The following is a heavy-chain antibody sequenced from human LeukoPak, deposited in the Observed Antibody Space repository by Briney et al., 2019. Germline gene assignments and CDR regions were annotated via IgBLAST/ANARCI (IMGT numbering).Heavy chain of an antibody. D-gene: IGHD6-19*01. J-gene: IGHJ4*02. CDR1: GFSFSSYA. CDR3: AKRSGYTTGWFFDF. V-gene: IGHV3-23*01. CDR2: ISGSGDNT. Sequence: GGSLRLSCAASGFSFSSYAMSWVRQAPGKGLEGVSSISGSGDNTYYAASVKGRFTISRDNSTNTLFLQMNSLRAEDTAVFYCAKRSGYTTGWFFDFWGQGTLVTVSS.